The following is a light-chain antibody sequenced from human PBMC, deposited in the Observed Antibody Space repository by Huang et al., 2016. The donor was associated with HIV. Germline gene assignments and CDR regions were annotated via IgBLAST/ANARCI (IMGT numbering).Light chain of an antibody. CDR2: GAA. J-gene: IGKJ2*01. CDR1: QDISNY. V-gene: IGKV1-33*01. Sequence: DIQMTQSPSSLSASVGDRVTITCQASQDISNYLNWYQQKPGKAPKLLNYGAANLEPGVPARFSGSGSGTDFTFTISSLQAEDIATYYCQQYDDLPYTFGQGTKLEIK. CDR3: QQYDDLPYT.